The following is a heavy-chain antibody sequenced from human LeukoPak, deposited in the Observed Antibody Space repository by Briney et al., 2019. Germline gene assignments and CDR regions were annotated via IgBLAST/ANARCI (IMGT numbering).Heavy chain of an antibody. CDR1: GFTFSSYS. V-gene: IGHV3-48*01. CDR2: ISPSSSST. CDR3: ARDAASGNNWFDP. J-gene: IGHJ5*02. Sequence: PGGSLRLSCAASGFTFSSYSLNWVRQAPGKGLEWVSYISPSSSSTYYADSVKGRFTISRDNARNSLYLQVNSLSTEDTALYYCARDAASGNNWFDPWGQGTLVTVSS. D-gene: IGHD3-3*01.